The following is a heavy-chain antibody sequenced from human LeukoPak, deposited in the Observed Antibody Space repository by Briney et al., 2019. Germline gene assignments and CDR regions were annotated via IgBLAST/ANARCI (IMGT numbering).Heavy chain of an antibody. V-gene: IGHV4-34*01. CDR2: INHSGST. CDR1: GGSISSYY. CDR3: AXXXXXAARDRRRNFDY. D-gene: IGHD6-6*01. J-gene: IGHJ4*02. Sequence: SETLSLTCTVSGGSISSYYWSWIRQPPGKGLEWIGEINHSGSTNYNPSLKSRVTISVDTSKNQFSLKLSSVTAADTAVYYCAXXXXXAARDRRRNFDYWGQGTLVTVSS.